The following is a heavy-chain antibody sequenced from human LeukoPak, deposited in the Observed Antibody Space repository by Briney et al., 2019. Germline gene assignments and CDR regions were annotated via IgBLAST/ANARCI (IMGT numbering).Heavy chain of an antibody. J-gene: IGHJ6*02. CDR3: AKDIGVYYGMDV. CDR2: ISWNSGSI. D-gene: IGHD3-10*01. CDR1: GFTFDDYA. Sequence: GGSLRLSCAASGFTFDDYAMHWVRQAPGKGLEWVSGISWNSGSIGYADSVKGRFTISRDNAKNSLYLQMNSLRAEDTASYYCAKDIGVYYGMDVWGQGTTVTVSS. V-gene: IGHV3-9*01.